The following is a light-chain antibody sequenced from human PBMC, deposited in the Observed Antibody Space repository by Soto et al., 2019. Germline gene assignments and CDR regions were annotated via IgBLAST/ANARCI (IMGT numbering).Light chain of an antibody. Sequence: QSVLTQPPSASGTPGQRVTISCSGGSSNIGKNYVYWYQEFPGTAPRLLIYRNNRRPSEVPDRLSASNSGTSASLAISGLRSDDEADYFCAAWDGTLSGPWVFGGGTKLTVL. CDR2: RNN. V-gene: IGLV1-47*01. CDR3: AAWDGTLSGPWV. J-gene: IGLJ3*02. CDR1: SSNIGKNY.